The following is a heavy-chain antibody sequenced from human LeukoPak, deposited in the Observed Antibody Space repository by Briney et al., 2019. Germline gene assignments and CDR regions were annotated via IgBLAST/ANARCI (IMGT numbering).Heavy chain of an antibody. Sequence: PGGSLRLSCAASGFTFSSYGMHWVRQAPGKGLEWVAVIWYDGSNKYYADSVRGRFTFSRDNSKNTLYQQMNSLTVEDTAVYYCARSQSSSLIDYWGQGTLVTVSS. V-gene: IGHV3-33*01. CDR1: GFTFSSYG. CDR2: IWYDGSNK. J-gene: IGHJ4*02. D-gene: IGHD6-13*01. CDR3: ARSQSSSLIDY.